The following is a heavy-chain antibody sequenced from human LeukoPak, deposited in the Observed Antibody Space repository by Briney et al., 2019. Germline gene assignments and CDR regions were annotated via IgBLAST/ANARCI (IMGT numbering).Heavy chain of an antibody. CDR1: GGTFSSYA. V-gene: IGHV1-69*13. D-gene: IGHD2-2*01. Sequence: ASVKVSCKASGGTFSSYAISWARQAPGQGLEWMGGIIPIFGTANYAQKFQGRVTITADESTSTAYMELSSLRSEDTAVYYCARVGGLGYCSSTSCWPLDYWGQGTLVTVSS. CDR2: IIPIFGTA. CDR3: ARVGGLGYCSSTSCWPLDY. J-gene: IGHJ4*02.